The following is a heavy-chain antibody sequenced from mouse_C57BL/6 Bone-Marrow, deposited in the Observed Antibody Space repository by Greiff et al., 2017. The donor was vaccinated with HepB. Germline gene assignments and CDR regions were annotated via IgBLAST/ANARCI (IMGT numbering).Heavy chain of an antibody. J-gene: IGHJ1*03. CDR3: AGGDDGYRYFDV. D-gene: IGHD2-3*01. Sequence: VQLVESGPGLVKPSQSLFLTCSITGFPITSGYYWIWIRQSPGKPLEWMGYITHSGETFYNPSLQSPISITRETSKNQFFLQLNSVTTEDTARYYCAGGDDGYRYFDVWGTGTTVTVSS. CDR2: ITHSGET. V-gene: IGHV12-3*01. CDR1: GFPITSGYY.